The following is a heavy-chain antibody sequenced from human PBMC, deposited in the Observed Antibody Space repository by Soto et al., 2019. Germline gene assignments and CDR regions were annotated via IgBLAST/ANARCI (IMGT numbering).Heavy chain of an antibody. CDR2: IYYSGST. D-gene: IGHD1-26*01. J-gene: IGHJ4*02. CDR1: GGSISSSSYY. CDR3: ARLPDGARSFDY. Sequence: PSETLSLTCTVSGGSISSSSYYWGWIRQPPGKGLEWITNIYYSGSTYYNPSLKSRVTISVGTSKNQFSLKLSSVSAADTAVYYCARLPDGARSFDYWGQGTLVTVSS. V-gene: IGHV4-39*01.